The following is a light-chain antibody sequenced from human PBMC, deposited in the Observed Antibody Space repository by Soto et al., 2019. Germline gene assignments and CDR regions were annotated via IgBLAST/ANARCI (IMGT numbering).Light chain of an antibody. CDR2: GDN. CDR1: SSNIGARYD. J-gene: IGLJ1*01. CDR3: QSYDRSLNRV. Sequence: QSALTQPPSVSGAPGQRITISCTGSSSNIGARYDVHWYRQLPGTAPKLLLYGDNNRPSGVPDRFSGSKSGASASLAITGLQADDEADYYCQSYDRSLNRVFGNGTKVTV. V-gene: IGLV1-40*03.